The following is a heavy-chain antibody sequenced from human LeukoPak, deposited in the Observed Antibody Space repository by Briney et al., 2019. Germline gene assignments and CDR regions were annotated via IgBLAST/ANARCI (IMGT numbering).Heavy chain of an antibody. CDR3: ARDSNYDILTGSGYMDV. J-gene: IGHJ6*03. V-gene: IGHV3-21*01. Sequence: GGSLRLSCAASGFTFSSYSMNWVRQAPGKGLEWVSSISSSSSYIYYADSVKGRFTISRDNAKNSLYLQMNSLRAEDTAVYYCARDSNYDILTGSGYMDVWGKGTTVTVSS. D-gene: IGHD3-9*01. CDR2: ISSSSSYI. CDR1: GFTFSSYS.